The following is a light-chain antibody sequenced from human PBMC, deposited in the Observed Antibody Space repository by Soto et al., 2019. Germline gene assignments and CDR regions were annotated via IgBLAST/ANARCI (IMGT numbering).Light chain of an antibody. Sequence: DIQMTQSPSTLSSSVGHRVTITCRASQSISSWLAWYQQKPGKAPKLLIYRASSLQSGVPSRFRGSGSGTEFTLTISSLQPDDFATYYCQQYNSYPYTFGQGTKLEIK. V-gene: IGKV1-5*03. CDR3: QQYNSYPYT. J-gene: IGKJ2*01. CDR2: RAS. CDR1: QSISSW.